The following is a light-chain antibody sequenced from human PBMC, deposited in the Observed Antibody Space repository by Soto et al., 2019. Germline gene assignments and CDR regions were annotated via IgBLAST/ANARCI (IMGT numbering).Light chain of an antibody. J-gene: IGKJ2*02. CDR2: AAS. Sequence: DIPMTQSPSSLSASVGDRVTITCRASQSISNYLNWYQQKPGEAPKLLIYAASSLQSGVPSSFSGSGSGTDFTLTISSLQPEDFATYYCQQSYSTPRTFGQGTKLEI. CDR3: QQSYSTPRT. V-gene: IGKV1-39*01. CDR1: QSISNY.